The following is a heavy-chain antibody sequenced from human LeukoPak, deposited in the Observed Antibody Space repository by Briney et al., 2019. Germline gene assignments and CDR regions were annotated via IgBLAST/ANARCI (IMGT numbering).Heavy chain of an antibody. Sequence: GESLKISCKGSGYSFTSYWIGWVRQMPGKGLEWMGIIYPGDSDTRYSPSFQGQVTISADKSISTAYLQWSSLKASDTATYYCARPACPRWLQCAFDYWGQGTLVTVSS. CDR2: IYPGDSDT. CDR1: GYSFTSYW. D-gene: IGHD5-24*01. V-gene: IGHV5-51*01. CDR3: ARPACPRWLQCAFDY. J-gene: IGHJ4*02.